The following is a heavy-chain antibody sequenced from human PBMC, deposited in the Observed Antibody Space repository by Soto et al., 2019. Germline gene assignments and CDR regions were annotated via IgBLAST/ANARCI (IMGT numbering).Heavy chain of an antibody. J-gene: IGHJ5*02. CDR1: GGSVSSGSYY. V-gene: IGHV4-61*01. D-gene: IGHD3-3*01. CDR3: ARDPRITIFLQPTSGWFDP. Sequence: PSETLSLTCTVSGGSVSSGSYYWSWIRQPPGKGLEWIGYIYYSGSTNYNPSLKSRVTISVDTSKNQFSLKLSSVTAADTAVYYCARDPRITIFLQPTSGWFDPWGQGTLVTVSS. CDR2: IYYSGST.